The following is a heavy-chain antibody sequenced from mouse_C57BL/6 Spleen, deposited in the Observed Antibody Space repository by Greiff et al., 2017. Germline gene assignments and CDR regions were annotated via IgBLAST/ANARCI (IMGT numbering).Heavy chain of an antibody. CDR2: ISSGGDYI. CDR3: TREFSHYYGSSYGAMDY. D-gene: IGHD1-1*01. J-gene: IGHJ4*01. Sequence: EVKVVESGEGLVKPGGSLKLSCAASGFTFSSYAMSWVRQTPEKRLEWVAYISSGGDYIYYADTVKGRFTISRDNARNTLYLQMSSLKSEDTAMYYCTREFSHYYGSSYGAMDYWGQGTSVTVSS. V-gene: IGHV5-9-1*02. CDR1: GFTFSSYA.